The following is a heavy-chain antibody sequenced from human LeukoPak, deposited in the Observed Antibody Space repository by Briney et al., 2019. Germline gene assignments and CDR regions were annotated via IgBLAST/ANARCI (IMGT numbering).Heavy chain of an antibody. CDR2: INHSGST. CDR3: ARNGVCSSTSCYLYDY. CDR1: GGSISSYY. D-gene: IGHD2-2*01. Sequence: SGTLSLTCTVSGGSISSYYWSWIRQPPGKGLEWIGEINHSGSTNYNPSLKSRVTISVDTSKNQFSLKLSSVTAADTAVYYCARNGVCSSTSCYLYDYWGQGTLVTVSS. J-gene: IGHJ4*02. V-gene: IGHV4-34*01.